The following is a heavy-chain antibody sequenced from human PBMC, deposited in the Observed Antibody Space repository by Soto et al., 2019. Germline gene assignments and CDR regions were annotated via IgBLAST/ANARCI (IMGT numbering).Heavy chain of an antibody. CDR2: INAANGDT. CDR1: GYTFTSYG. J-gene: IGHJ5*02. Sequence: ASVKVSCKASGYTFTSYGIHWVRQAPGQRLEWMGWINAANGDTKYSPKFQGRVTITRDTSASTAYMELSSLRSEDTAVYYCVRRQVSATGIDWFAPWGQGTLVTVSS. CDR3: VRRQVSATGIDWFAP. D-gene: IGHD6-13*01. V-gene: IGHV1-3*01.